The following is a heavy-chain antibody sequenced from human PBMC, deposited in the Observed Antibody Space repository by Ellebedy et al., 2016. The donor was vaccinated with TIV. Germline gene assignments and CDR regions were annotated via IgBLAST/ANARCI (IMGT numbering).Heavy chain of an antibody. J-gene: IGHJ5*02. Sequence: MPSETLSLTCTVSGGSISSYYWSWIRQPAGKGLEWIGRIYTSGSTNYNPSLKSRVTMSVDTSKNQFSLKLSSVTAADTAVYYCARELSELLWFGELSPWGQGTLVTVSS. V-gene: IGHV4-4*07. CDR3: ARELSELLWFGELSP. CDR2: IYTSGST. CDR1: GGSISSYY. D-gene: IGHD3-10*01.